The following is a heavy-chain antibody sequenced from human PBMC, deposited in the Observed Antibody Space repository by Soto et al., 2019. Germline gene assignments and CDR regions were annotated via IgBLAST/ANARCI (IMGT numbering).Heavy chain of an antibody. CDR3: ATGGGGWIPHYYYYYYGMDV. CDR1: GYTFTSYG. CDR2: ISAYNGNT. Sequence: ASVKVSCKASGYTFTSYGISWVRQAPGQGLEWMGWISAYNGNTNYAQKLQGRVTMTTDTSTSTAYMELRSLRSDDTAVYYCATGGGGWIPHYYYYYYGMDVWGQGTTVTVSS. J-gene: IGHJ6*02. D-gene: IGHD6-19*01. V-gene: IGHV1-18*04.